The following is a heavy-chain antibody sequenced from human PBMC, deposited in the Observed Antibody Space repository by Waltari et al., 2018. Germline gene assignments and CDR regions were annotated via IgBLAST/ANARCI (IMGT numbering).Heavy chain of an antibody. CDR1: GFTFSSYA. Sequence: EVQLLESGGGLVQPGGSLRLSCAASGFTFSSYAMSWVRQAPGKGLEWVSAISGSGGSTYYADSVKGRFTISRDNSKNTLYLQMNSLRAEDTAVYYCAKAGMTTYYYYYYMDVWGKGTTVTVSS. V-gene: IGHV3-23*01. CDR2: ISGSGGST. J-gene: IGHJ6*03. CDR3: AKAGMTTYYYYYYMDV. D-gene: IGHD4-4*01.